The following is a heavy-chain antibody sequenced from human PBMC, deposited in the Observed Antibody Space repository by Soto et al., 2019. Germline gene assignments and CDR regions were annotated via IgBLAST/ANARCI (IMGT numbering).Heavy chain of an antibody. CDR2: ISYDGSNK. CDR3: AKDLDPSPYGDYLDY. CDR1: GFTFSSYG. V-gene: IGHV3-30*18. Sequence: GGSLRLSCAASGFTFSSYGMHWVRQAPGKGLEWVAVISYDGSNKYYADSVKGRFTISRDNSKNTLYLQMNSLRAEDTAVYYCAKDLDPSPYGDYLDYWGQGTLVTVSS. D-gene: IGHD4-17*01. J-gene: IGHJ4*02.